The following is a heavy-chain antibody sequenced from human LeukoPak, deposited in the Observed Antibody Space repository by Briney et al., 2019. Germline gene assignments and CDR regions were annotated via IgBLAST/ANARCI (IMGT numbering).Heavy chain of an antibody. V-gene: IGHV3-11*01. J-gene: IGHJ4*02. CDR3: AREAYDYVWGSYRVFDY. D-gene: IGHD3-16*02. CDR1: GFTFSDYY. CDR2: IIIRGSTI. Sequence: PGGSLRLSCAASGFTFSDYYMSWIRQAPGKGLEWVSYIIIRGSTIYYADSVKGRFTISRDNAKNSLYLQMNSLRAEDTAVYYCAREAYDYVWGSYRVFDYWGQGTLVTVSS.